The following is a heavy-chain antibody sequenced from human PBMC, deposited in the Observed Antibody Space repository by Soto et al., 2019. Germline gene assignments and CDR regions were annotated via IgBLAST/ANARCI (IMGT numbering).Heavy chain of an antibody. CDR3: ARSLTEGYCTITGCYTRPLYGMDV. Sequence: QEKLVQSGAEVKKPGASVKVSCKASGYTFSGYYIHWLRQAPGQGLEWMGWINPNSGGTNYAQKFQGRVTVTRDTPTSTAYMELSRLTSDDTAVYYCARSLTEGYCTITGCYTRPLYGMDVWGQGTTVTVS. V-gene: IGHV1-2*02. CDR1: GYTFSGYY. J-gene: IGHJ6*02. D-gene: IGHD2-2*02. CDR2: INPNSGGT.